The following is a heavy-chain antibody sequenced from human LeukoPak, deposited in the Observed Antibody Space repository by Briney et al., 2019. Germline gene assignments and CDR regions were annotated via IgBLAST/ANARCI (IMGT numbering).Heavy chain of an antibody. V-gene: IGHV5-51*01. CDR2: IFLGDSDT. J-gene: IGHJ3*02. CDR3: ARPNYGAGNYFRGPFDM. CDR1: GSSFTNYW. Sequence: GESLKISCQVSGSSFTNYWIGWVRQTPERGLEWMGIIFLGDSDTRYSPSFQGQVTISADKSMSTAFLQWSHLKASDTAMYYCARPNYGAGNYFRGPFDMWGRGTKVTVSA. D-gene: IGHD3-10*01.